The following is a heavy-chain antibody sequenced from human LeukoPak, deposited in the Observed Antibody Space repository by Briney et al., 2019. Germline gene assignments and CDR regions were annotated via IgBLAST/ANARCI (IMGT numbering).Heavy chain of an antibody. CDR2: INHSGST. CDR3: ARGTMVRGVIILKKYYYYYMDV. CDR1: GGSFSGYY. J-gene: IGHJ6*03. V-gene: IGHV4-34*01. Sequence: SETLSLTCAAYGGSFSGYYWSWIRQPPGKGLEWIGEINHSGSTNYNPSLKSRVTISVDTSKNQFSLKLSSVTAADSAVYYCARGTMVRGVIILKKYYYYYMDVWGKGTTVTVSS. D-gene: IGHD3-10*01.